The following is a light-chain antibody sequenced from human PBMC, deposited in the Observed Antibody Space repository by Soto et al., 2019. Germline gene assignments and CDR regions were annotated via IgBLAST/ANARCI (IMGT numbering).Light chain of an antibody. CDR3: QQRSSWPLT. CDR1: QSVGNN. Sequence: EIVMTQSPATLSVSPGERTTLSCRASQSVGNNLAWYQQKPGQAPRLLIYGAYTRATGIPARFSGSGSGTDFTLTISSLEPEDFAVYYCQQRSSWPLTFGGGTKVDIK. CDR2: GAY. J-gene: IGKJ4*01. V-gene: IGKV3-15*01.